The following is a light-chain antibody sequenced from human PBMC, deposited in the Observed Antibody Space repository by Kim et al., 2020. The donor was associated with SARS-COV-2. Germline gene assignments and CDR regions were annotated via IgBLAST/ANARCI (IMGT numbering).Light chain of an antibody. J-gene: IGKJ3*01. CDR3: QQTSRSPFT. V-gene: IGKV1-39*01. CDR2: NAA. CDR1: QNIDRY. Sequence: ASVGDRVTITCRPSQNIDRYLNWYQQKPGKAPNLLIYNAASLQSGVPSRFSGSGSGTDFTLTISSLQPEDFVTYYCQQTSRSPFTFGPGTKVDIK.